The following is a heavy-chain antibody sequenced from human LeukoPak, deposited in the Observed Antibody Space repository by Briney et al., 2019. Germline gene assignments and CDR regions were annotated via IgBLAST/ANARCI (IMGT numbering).Heavy chain of an antibody. CDR2: ISSSGSTI. Sequence: HTGGSLRHSCSAPGFNFSSYEMNSVRQAPAKGLEWVSYISSSGSTIYYADFVKGRFTISRDNAKNSLYLQMNSLRAEDTAVYYCARDSSGYYHGAYYYCMDVWGKGTTVTVSS. D-gene: IGHD3-22*01. CDR3: ARDSSGYYHGAYYYCMDV. CDR1: GFNFSSYE. V-gene: IGHV3-48*03. J-gene: IGHJ6*03.